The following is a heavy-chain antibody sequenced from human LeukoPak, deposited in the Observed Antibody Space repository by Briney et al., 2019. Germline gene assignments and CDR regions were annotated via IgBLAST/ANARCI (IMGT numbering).Heavy chain of an antibody. Sequence: GGSLRLSCAASGFTFSSYAMSWVRQAPGKGLEWVSAISGSGGNTYYADSVKGRFTISRDNSKNTLYLQMNSLRAEDTAVYYCAKLDRVAPRVGGFDPWGQGTLVTVSS. CDR1: GFTFSSYA. CDR2: ISGSGGNT. V-gene: IGHV3-23*01. J-gene: IGHJ5*02. CDR3: AKLDRVAPRVGGFDP. D-gene: IGHD1-1*01.